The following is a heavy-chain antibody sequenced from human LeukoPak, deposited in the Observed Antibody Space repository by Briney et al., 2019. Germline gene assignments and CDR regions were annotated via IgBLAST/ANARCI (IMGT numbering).Heavy chain of an antibody. CDR3: ARGGLQRGDYFDY. J-gene: IGHJ4*02. CDR2: IKQDGSEK. Sequence: PGGSLRLSCAASGFTFSSYWMSWVRQAPGKGLEWVANIKQDGSEKYYVDSVKGRFTISRDNAKNSLYQQMNSLRAEDTAVYYCARGGLQRGDYFDYWGQGTLVTVSS. V-gene: IGHV3-7*01. CDR1: GFTFSSYW. D-gene: IGHD5-24*01.